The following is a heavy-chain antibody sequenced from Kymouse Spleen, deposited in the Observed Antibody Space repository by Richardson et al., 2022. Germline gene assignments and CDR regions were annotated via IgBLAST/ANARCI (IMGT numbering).Heavy chain of an antibody. CDR2: ISSSSSYI. CDR3: ARDERGSSPPFDY. V-gene: IGHV3-21*03. Sequence: EVQLVESGGGLVKPGGSLRLSCAASGFTFSSYSMNWVRQAPGKGLEWVSSISSSSSYIYYADSVKGRFTISRDNAKNSLYLQMNSLRAEDTAVYYCARDERGSSPPFDYWGQGTLVTVSS. J-gene: IGHJ4*02. D-gene: IGHD6-6*01. CDR1: GFTFSSYS.